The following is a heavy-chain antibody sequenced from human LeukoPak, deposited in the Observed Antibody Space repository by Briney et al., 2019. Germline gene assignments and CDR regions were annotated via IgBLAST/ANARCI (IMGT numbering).Heavy chain of an antibody. CDR1: GFTFSSYA. D-gene: IGHD1-26*01. J-gene: IGHJ3*02. CDR3: VKDIGSGSYYKDDAFDI. CDR2: ISGSGGST. Sequence: GGSLRLSCAASGFTFSSYAMSWVRQAPGKGLEWVSAISGSGGSTYYADSVKGRFTISRDNSKNTLYLQMNSLRAEDTAVYYCVKDIGSGSYYKDDAFDIWGQGTMVTVSS. V-gene: IGHV3-23*01.